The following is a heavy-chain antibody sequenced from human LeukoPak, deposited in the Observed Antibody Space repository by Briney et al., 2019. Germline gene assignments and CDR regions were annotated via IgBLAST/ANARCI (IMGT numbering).Heavy chain of an antibody. J-gene: IGHJ4*02. CDR3: ARDTGSGWFDY. D-gene: IGHD6-19*01. Sequence: PSQTLSLTCTVSGGSVSAGNYYWSWIRQPAGKGLEWIGRISTSGTTNYNPSLKSRITISIGTSKNQFSLNLSSVTAADTAVYYCARDTGSGWFDYWGQGTLVTVSS. CDR1: GGSVSAGNYY. CDR2: ISTSGTT. V-gene: IGHV4-61*02.